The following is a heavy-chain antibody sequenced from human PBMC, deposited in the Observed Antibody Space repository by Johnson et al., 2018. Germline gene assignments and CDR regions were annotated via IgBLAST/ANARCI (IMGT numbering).Heavy chain of an antibody. Sequence: QEQLQESGPGLVKPSETLSPTCTVSGGSISGYYWTWIRQPPGKELEWIGFIYYSGSTHYNPSLRGRVTISVDTSKNQYSLTLTSVTAADTAVYYVARAVAGAAEYFQHWGQGTLVTVSS. CDR3: ARAVAGAAEYFQH. CDR1: GGSISGYY. CDR2: IYYSGST. V-gene: IGHV4-59*01. D-gene: IGHD6-19*01. J-gene: IGHJ1*01.